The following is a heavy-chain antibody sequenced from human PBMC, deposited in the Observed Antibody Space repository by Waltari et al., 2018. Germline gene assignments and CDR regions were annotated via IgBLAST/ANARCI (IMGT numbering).Heavy chain of an antibody. J-gene: IGHJ4*02. CDR2: IIPILGIA. Sequence: QVQLVQSGAEVKKPGSSVKVSCKASGGTFSSYALRWVRQAPGQGLEWMGGIIPILGIANYAQKFQGRVTITADKSTSTAYMELSSLRSEDTAVYYCASYYYDSSGYYSDYWGQGTLVTVSS. V-gene: IGHV1-69*10. D-gene: IGHD3-22*01. CDR3: ASYYYDSSGYYSDY. CDR1: GGTFSSYA.